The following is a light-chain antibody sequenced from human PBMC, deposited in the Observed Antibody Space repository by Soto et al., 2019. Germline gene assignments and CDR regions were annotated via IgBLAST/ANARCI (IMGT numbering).Light chain of an antibody. CDR2: DAS. Sequence: EIVLTQSPATLSLSPGERATLSCRASQSVNNYLVWYQQKPGQAPRALIYDASNRATGIPARFSGSGSGTDFTLTISGLEPEDFAVYYCQQRINAPWTFGQGTKVEIK. V-gene: IGKV3-11*01. CDR1: QSVNNY. J-gene: IGKJ1*01. CDR3: QQRINAPWT.